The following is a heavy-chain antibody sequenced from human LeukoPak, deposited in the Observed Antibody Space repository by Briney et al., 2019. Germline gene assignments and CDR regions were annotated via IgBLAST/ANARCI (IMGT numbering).Heavy chain of an antibody. V-gene: IGHV3-48*04. CDR3: ARVGSNSGSY. D-gene: IGHD1-26*01. Sequence: GGSLRLSCAASGFTFSSYSMNWVRQAPGKGLEWVSCISSSSSTIYYADSVKGRFTISRDNAKNSLYLQMNSLRAEDTAVYYCARVGSNSGSYWGQGTLVTVSS. J-gene: IGHJ4*02. CDR2: ISSSSSTI. CDR1: GFTFSSYS.